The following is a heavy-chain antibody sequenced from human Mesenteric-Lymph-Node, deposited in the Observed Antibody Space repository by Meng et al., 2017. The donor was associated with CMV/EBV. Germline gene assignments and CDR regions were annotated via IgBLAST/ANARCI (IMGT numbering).Heavy chain of an antibody. D-gene: IGHD2-2*01. Sequence: CTASGDSITNNKHYWAWVRQPPGEGLGWIGSIYYGGRTFYEPSLKGRVTISVDTYKTLFSLTLSSVTAADSAVYYCLREQRDTSATTWGLGTLVTVSS. J-gene: IGHJ4*02. CDR2: IYYGGRT. CDR1: GDSITNNKHY. V-gene: IGHV4-39*02. CDR3: LREQRDTSATT.